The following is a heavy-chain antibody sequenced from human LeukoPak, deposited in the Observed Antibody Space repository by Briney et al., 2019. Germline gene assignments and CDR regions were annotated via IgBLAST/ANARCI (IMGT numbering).Heavy chain of an antibody. V-gene: IGHV3-74*01. Sequence: GGSVSLSCAASGFIFASSWMHSARLAPGEWLVCLSLIYIEGRSTTYADSVKGRFTTSRDSAKNTLYLQMNSLRAEDTAVYYCARITIFGVGDTFAYWGQGDLVTVSS. CDR1: GFIFASSW. D-gene: IGHD3-3*01. CDR3: ARITIFGVGDTFAY. J-gene: IGHJ4*02. CDR2: IYIEGRST.